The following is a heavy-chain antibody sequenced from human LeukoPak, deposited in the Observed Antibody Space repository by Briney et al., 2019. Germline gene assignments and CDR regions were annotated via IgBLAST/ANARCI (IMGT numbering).Heavy chain of an antibody. CDR1: GFSFNIYS. D-gene: IGHD2-2*01. V-gene: IGHV3-21*01. CDR3: AKDNPIEEVPGLGPGQ. CDR2: ISSGSDSI. J-gene: IGHJ4*02. Sequence: GGSLRLSCLGSGFSFNIYSMNWVRQAPRKGLEWVSSISSGSDSIYYVDSVKGRFTISRDNSKNTLYLQMNSLRAEDSAVYYCAKDNPIEEVPGLGPGQWGQGTLVTVSS.